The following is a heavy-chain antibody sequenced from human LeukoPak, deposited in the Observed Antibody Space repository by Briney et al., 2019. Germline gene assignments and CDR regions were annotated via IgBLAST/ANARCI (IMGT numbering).Heavy chain of an antibody. V-gene: IGHV1-69*04. CDR3: ARSPSPLGDYVPDAFDI. D-gene: IGHD4-17*01. CDR1: GGTFSGYA. CDR2: IIPIFGIA. Sequence: ASVKVSCKASGGTFSGYAISWVRQAPGQGLEWMGRIIPIFGIANYAQKFQGRVTITADKSTSTAYMELSSLRSEDTAVYYCARSPSPLGDYVPDAFDIWGQGTMVTVSS. J-gene: IGHJ3*02.